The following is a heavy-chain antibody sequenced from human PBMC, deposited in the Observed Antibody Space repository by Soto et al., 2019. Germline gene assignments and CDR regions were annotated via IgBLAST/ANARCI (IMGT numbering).Heavy chain of an antibody. CDR2: INHSGST. Sequence: SQTLSLTCAVYGGSFSGYYWSWIRQPPGKGLEWIGEINHSGSTNYNPSLKSRVTISVGTSKNQFPLKLSSVTAADTAVYYCARTVSLRAFDIWGQGTMVTVSS. CDR3: ARTVSLRAFDI. V-gene: IGHV4-34*01. D-gene: IGHD4-4*01. J-gene: IGHJ3*02. CDR1: GGSFSGYY.